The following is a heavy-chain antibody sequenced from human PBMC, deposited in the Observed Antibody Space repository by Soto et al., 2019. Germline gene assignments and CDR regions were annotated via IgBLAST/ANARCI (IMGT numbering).Heavy chain of an antibody. V-gene: IGHV4-31*03. CDR2: INYSGST. CDR1: GGSISSAGYY. D-gene: IGHD2-2*01. J-gene: IGHJ6*02. CDR3: PRSEVVPAAKYYYYSYGMDV. Sequence: SDTLSLTCPFSGGSISSAGYYWSWIRQHPGKGLGWIGYINYSGSTYNNPSLKSRVAISVDTSKNQFSLKLSSVTAADTAVYYCPRSEVVPAAKYYYYSYGMDVWGQGTTVTVSS.